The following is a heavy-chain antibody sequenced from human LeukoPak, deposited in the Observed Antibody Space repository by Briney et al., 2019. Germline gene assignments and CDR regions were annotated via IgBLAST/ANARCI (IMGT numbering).Heavy chain of an antibody. CDR3: TTVLSIAAAGM. Sequence: GGSLRLSCAASGFSFSSYWMAWVRQAPGKGLEWIGRIYSIPAGGTTDYAAPVKGRFTNSRDDSKNTLYLQMNSLKTEDTAVYYCTTVLSIAAAGMWGQGTLVTVSS. CDR1: GFSFSSYW. V-gene: IGHV3-15*01. D-gene: IGHD6-13*01. CDR2: IYSIPAGGTT. J-gene: IGHJ4*02.